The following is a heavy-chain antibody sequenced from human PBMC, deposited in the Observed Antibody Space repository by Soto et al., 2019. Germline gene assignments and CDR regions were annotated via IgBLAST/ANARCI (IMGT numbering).Heavy chain of an antibody. V-gene: IGHV4-28*01. J-gene: IGHJ4*02. Sequence: SETLSLTCAVSGYSISSSNWWGWIRQPPGKVLYLIWYIYYSGTTYYNPFLKSLVIMSVDTSKNQFSLKLTSVTAVDTAVYYCARREIQGPIDYWGQGTLVTVSS. CDR3: ARREIQGPIDY. D-gene: IGHD1-26*01. CDR1: GYSISSSNW. CDR2: IYYSGTT.